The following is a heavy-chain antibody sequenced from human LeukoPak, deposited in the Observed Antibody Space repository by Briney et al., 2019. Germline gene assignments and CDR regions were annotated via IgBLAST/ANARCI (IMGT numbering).Heavy chain of an antibody. V-gene: IGHV4-59*08. CDR3: ARCPRAYRGYSYGPGGCDY. CDR2: IYYSGST. CDR1: GGSISSYY. Sequence: SETLSLTCTVSGGSISSYYWSWIRQPPGKGLEWIGYIYYSGSTNYNPSLKSRVTISVDTSKNQFSLKLSSVTAADTAVYYYARCPRAYRGYSYGPGGCDYWGQGTLVTVSS. D-gene: IGHD5-18*01. J-gene: IGHJ4*02.